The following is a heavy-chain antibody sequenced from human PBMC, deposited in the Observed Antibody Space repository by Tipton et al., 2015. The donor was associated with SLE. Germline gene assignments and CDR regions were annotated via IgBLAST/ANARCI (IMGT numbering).Heavy chain of an antibody. CDR1: GDSISSGNYY. D-gene: IGHD2-21*01. V-gene: IGHV4-61*02. CDR3: TTTYCDDCGCRRFDP. CDR2: IYKTVNT. J-gene: IGHJ5*02. Sequence: TLSLTCSVSGDSISSGNYYWNWLRQAAGKGLEWIGRIYKTVNTDYNPSLSSRVTISVDRSKNLFSLKLSSVTAADTAVYYCTTTYCDDCGCRRFDPWGQGTLVTVSS.